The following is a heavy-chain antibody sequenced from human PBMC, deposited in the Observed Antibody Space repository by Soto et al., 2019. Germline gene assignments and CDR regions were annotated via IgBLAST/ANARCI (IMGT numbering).Heavy chain of an antibody. V-gene: IGHV4-59*12. CDR3: ASGGAVAGIYYYGMEV. CDR2: IYYSGST. CDR1: GGSISRYY. D-gene: IGHD6-19*01. J-gene: IGHJ6*02. Sequence: PSETLSLTCTVSGGSISRYYWSWIRQPPGKGLEWIGYIYYSGSTNYNPSLKSRVTISVDKSKNQFSLKLSSVTAADTAVDYCASGGAVAGIYYYGMEVWGQGTTVTVSS.